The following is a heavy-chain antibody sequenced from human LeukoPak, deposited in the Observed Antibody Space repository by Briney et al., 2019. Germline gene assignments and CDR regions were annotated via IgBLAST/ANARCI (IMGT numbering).Heavy chain of an antibody. CDR2: IYYSGST. V-gene: IGHV4-59*08. J-gene: IGHJ3*02. D-gene: IGHD3-10*01. Sequence: SETLSLTCTVSGGSISSYYWSWIRQPPGKGLEWIGYIYYSGSTNYNPSLKSRVTISVDTSKNQFSLKLSSVTAADTAVYYCARLTTYYYGSGSYLNAFDIWGQGTMVTVSS. CDR1: GGSISSYY. CDR3: ARLTTYYYGSGSYLNAFDI.